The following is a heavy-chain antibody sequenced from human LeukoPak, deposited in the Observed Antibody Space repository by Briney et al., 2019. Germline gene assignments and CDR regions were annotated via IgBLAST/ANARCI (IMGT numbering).Heavy chain of an antibody. Sequence: GGSLRLSCAASGFIFDEYAMHWVRQPPGKGLEWVSGITGNSGTIGYADSVKGRFTISRDNAKNSLYLQMNSLGAEDTALYYCTKGDRGHSVPDYWGQGTLVTVSS. CDR2: ITGNSGTI. V-gene: IGHV3-9*01. D-gene: IGHD2-21*02. CDR1: GFIFDEYA. CDR3: TKGDRGHSVPDY. J-gene: IGHJ4*02.